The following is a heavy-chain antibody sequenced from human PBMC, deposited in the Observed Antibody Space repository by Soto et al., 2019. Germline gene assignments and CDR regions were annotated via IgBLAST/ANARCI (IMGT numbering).Heavy chain of an antibody. CDR3: ARGYGDSHDY. D-gene: IGHD4-17*01. CDR1: GGTFSSYT. CDR2: ISPMFGIA. V-gene: IGHV1-69*02. J-gene: IGHJ4*02. Sequence: QVQLVQSGAEVKKPGSSVKVSCKASGGTFSSYTISWVRQAPGQGLEWMGRISPMFGIANYAQKCQGRVTITADKSTSTAYMELSSLRSEDTAVYYCARGYGDSHDYWGQGTLVTVSS.